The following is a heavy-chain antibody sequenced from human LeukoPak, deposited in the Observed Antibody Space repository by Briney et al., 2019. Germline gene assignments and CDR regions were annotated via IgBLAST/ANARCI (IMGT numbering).Heavy chain of an antibody. V-gene: IGHV4-61*01. J-gene: IGHJ6*03. CDR2: IYYSGST. Sequence: SETLSLTCTVSGYSISSGYYWSWIRQPPGKGLEWIGYIYYSGSTNYNPSLKSRVTISVDTSKNQFSLKLSSVTAADTAVYYCARNVNSYGPRGYMDVWGKGTTVTVSS. CDR1: GYSISSGYY. CDR3: ARNVNSYGPRGYMDV. D-gene: IGHD5-18*01.